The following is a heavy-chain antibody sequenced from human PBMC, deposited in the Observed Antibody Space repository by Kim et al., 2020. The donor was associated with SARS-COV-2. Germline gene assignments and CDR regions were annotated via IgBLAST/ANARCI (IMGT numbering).Heavy chain of an antibody. CDR3: ARGSSGYRATLDY. Sequence: YNPSLESRVTISVDASKNQFSLKLSSFTAADTAVYYGARGSSGYRATLDYWGQGTLVTVSS. J-gene: IGHJ4*02. D-gene: IGHD2-2*02. V-gene: IGHV4-59*09.